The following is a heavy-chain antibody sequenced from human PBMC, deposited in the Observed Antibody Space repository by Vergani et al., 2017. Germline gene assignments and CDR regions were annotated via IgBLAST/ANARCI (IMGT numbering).Heavy chain of an antibody. CDR1: GYTFTGYY. CDR3: ARDADILTGLSWFDP. Sequence: QVQLLQSGAEVKKPGASVKVSCKASGYTFTGYYMHWVRQAPGQGLEWMGWINPNSGGTNYAQKFQGRVTMTMDTSISTAYMELSRLRSDDTAVYYCARDADILTGLSWFDPWGQGTLVTVSS. V-gene: IGHV1-2*02. J-gene: IGHJ5*02. D-gene: IGHD3-9*01. CDR2: INPNSGGT.